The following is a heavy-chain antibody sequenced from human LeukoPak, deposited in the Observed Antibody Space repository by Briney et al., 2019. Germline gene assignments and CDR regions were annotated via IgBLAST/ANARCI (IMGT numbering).Heavy chain of an antibody. J-gene: IGHJ4*02. D-gene: IGHD3-22*01. CDR2: IYPSDSDT. CDR3: ARLAYYESSGYHLDY. Sequence: GESLKISCKSSGYSLTSYWIAWGRPMPGKGLEWMGVIYPSDSDTRYSPSFQGQVTFSADKSITTAYLQWSSLKASDTAMYYCARLAYYESSGYHLDYWGQGTLVTVPS. CDR1: GYSLTSYW. V-gene: IGHV5-51*01.